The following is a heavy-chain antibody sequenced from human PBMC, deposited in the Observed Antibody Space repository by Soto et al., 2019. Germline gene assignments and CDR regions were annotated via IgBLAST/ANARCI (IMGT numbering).Heavy chain of an antibody. V-gene: IGHV3-9*02. CDR2: ISSNSATI. CDR1: GFIADDYA. D-gene: IGHD4-17*01. CDR3: VKDIKWGGMTTIHYFDS. J-gene: IGHJ4*02. Sequence: EVQLVESGGGLVQPGRSLRLSCVASGFIADDYAMHWVRQAPGKGLEWVSGISSNSATINYADSVKGRFTISRDNAKNSLFRQMNSLRPEDTAFYYCVKDIKWGGMTTIHYFDSWAREPWSPSPQ.